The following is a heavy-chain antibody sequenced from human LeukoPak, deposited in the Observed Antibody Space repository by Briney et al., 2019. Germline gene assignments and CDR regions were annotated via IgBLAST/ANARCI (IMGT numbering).Heavy chain of an antibody. CDR3: ARSRSNSWYSGSYSADY. V-gene: IGHV4-59*08. CDR1: GGSISSYY. CDR2: IYYSGST. D-gene: IGHD1-26*01. J-gene: IGHJ4*02. Sequence: SETLSLTCIVSGGSISSYYWSWIRQPPGKGLEWIGYIYYSGSTNYNPSLKSRVTISVDTSKNQFSLKLSSVTAADTAVYYCARSRSNSWYSGSYSADYWGQGTLVTVSS.